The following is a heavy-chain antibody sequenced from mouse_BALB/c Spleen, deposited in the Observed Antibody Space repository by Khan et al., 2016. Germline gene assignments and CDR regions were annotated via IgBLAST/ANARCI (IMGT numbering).Heavy chain of an antibody. J-gene: IGHJ1*01. V-gene: IGHV3-2*02. Sequence: EVQLQESGPGLVKPSQSLSLTCTVTGYSITSDYAWNWIRQFPGNKLEWMGYISYSGVTSYNPSLKSRISITRDTSKNQFFLQLNSVINEDTATYYCARSHYYGYWCFDVWGAGTTVTVSS. CDR3: ARSHYYGYWCFDV. D-gene: IGHD1-2*01. CDR1: GYSITSDYA. CDR2: ISYSGVT.